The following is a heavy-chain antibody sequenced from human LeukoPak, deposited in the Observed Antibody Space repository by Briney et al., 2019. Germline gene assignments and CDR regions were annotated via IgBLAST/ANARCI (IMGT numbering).Heavy chain of an antibody. CDR3: ARDSVRHYGSGSYYSPQAFDI. Sequence: ASVKVSCKASGYTFTSYGISWVRQAPGQGLEWMGWISAYNGNTNCAQKLQGRVTMTTDTPTSTASMELRSLRSDDTAVYYCARDSVRHYGSGSYYSPQAFDIWGQGTMVTVSS. CDR1: GYTFTSYG. J-gene: IGHJ3*02. V-gene: IGHV1-18*01. D-gene: IGHD3-10*01. CDR2: ISAYNGNT.